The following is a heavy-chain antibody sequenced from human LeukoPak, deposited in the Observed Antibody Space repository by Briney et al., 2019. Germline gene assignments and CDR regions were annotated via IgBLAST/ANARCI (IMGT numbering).Heavy chain of an antibody. D-gene: IGHD6-19*01. Sequence: GGSLRLSCAASGFTLSTYGMHWVRQAPGKGLEWVAMISHDGNSKQYADFAKGRFTISRDNSKNTLYLQMNSLRAEDTAVYYCARVDSSGWNYYYYYGMDVWGQGTTVTVSS. CDR3: ARVDSSGWNYYYYYGMDV. V-gene: IGHV3-30*03. CDR2: ISHDGNSK. CDR1: GFTLSTYG. J-gene: IGHJ6*02.